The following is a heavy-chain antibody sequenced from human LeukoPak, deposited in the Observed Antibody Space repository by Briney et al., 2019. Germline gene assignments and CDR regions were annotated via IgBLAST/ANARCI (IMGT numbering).Heavy chain of an antibody. J-gene: IGHJ4*02. CDR2: IYYSGTT. V-gene: IGHV4-59*11. Sequence: PSETLSLTCTVSGGSLSNHYWSWIRQPPGKGLEWIGYIYYSGTTNYNPSLKSRVTISVDTSKNQFSLKLSSVTAADTAVYYCARGVYIAAAQYGYWGQGTLVTVSS. CDR3: ARGVYIAAAQYGY. D-gene: IGHD6-13*01. CDR1: GGSLSNHY.